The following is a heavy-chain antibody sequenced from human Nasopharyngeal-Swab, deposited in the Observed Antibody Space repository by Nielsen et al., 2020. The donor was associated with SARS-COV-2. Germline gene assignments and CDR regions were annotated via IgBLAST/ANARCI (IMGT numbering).Heavy chain of an antibody. CDR2: ISSSSSYI. CDR1: GFTFSSYS. Sequence: GESLKISCSASGFTFSSYSMNWVRQAPGKGLEWVSSISSSSSYIYYADSVKGRFTISRDKAKNSMYLQMNSLRAEDTAVYYCARSGAYYYDSSGYAFDIWGQGTMVTVSS. J-gene: IGHJ3*02. V-gene: IGHV3-21*01. D-gene: IGHD3-22*01. CDR3: ARSGAYYYDSSGYAFDI.